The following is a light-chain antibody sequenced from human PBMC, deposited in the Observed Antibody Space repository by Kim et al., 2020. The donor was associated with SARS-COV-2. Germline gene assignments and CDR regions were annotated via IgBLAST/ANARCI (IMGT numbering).Light chain of an antibody. CDR3: QQFKDWPPLT. J-gene: IGKJ4*01. V-gene: IGKV3D-15*01. Sequence: EIVMTQSPATLSVSPGERVTLSCRASETVSNKLAWYQQKPGQAPSLLIYDASSRAAGIPARFRGSGSETEFTLTITSLQSEDSAVYYCQQFKDWPPLTFGGGTKVDIK. CDR2: DAS. CDR1: ETVSNK.